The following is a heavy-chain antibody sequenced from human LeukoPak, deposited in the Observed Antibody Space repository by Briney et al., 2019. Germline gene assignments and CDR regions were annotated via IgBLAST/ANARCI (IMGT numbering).Heavy chain of an antibody. CDR1: GGSISSYY. J-gene: IGHJ4*02. CDR2: IYYSGST. Sequence: SETLSLTCTVSGGSISSYYWSWIRQPPGKGLEWIGYIYYSGSTNYNPSLKSRVTISVDTSKNQFSLKLSSVTAADTGVYYCARWQQLVMGFDYWGQGTLVTVSS. D-gene: IGHD6-13*01. V-gene: IGHV4-59*01. CDR3: ARWQQLVMGFDY.